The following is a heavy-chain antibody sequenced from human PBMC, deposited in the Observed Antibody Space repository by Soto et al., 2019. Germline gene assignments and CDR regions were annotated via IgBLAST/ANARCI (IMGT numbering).Heavy chain of an antibody. CDR2: ISGSGGST. CDR1: GFTFSSYA. V-gene: IGHV3-23*01. D-gene: IGHD1-26*01. CDR3: AKAEVGAVYYYYYGMDV. Sequence: EVQLLESGGGLVQPGGSLRLSCAASGFTFSSYAMSWVRQAPGKGLEWVSAISGSGGSTYYADSVKGRFTISRDNSKNTLYLQMNSLRAEDTAVYYCAKAEVGAVYYYYYGMDVWGQGTTVTVSS. J-gene: IGHJ6*02.